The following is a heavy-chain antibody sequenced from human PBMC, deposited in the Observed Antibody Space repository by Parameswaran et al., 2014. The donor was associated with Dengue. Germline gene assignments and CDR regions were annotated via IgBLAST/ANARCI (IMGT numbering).Heavy chain of an antibody. Sequence: ESLKISCAASGFTFSSYSMNWVRQAPGKGLEWVSYISSSSSTIYYADSVKGRFTISRDNAKNSLYLQMNSLRDEDTAVYYCARDSFSAARRVRVWFDPWGQGTLVTVSS. CDR2: ISSSSSTI. CDR1: GFTFSSYS. D-gene: IGHD6-6*01. V-gene: IGHV3-48*02. J-gene: IGHJ5*02. CDR3: ARDSFSAARRVRVWFDP.